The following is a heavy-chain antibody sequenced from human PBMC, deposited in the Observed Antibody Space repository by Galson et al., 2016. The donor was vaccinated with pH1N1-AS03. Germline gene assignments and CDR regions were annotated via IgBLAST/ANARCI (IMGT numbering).Heavy chain of an antibody. CDR2: ISGSGANT. D-gene: IGHD3-3*01. V-gene: IGHV3-23*01. Sequence: SLRLSCAASGFTFATCAMSWVRQAPGKGLEWLSAISGSGANTDYADSVKGRFTISRGNSRNTLYLQMNSLRAEDTAVYYCAKTSDFWSGYYPSDSWGQGTLVTVSS. J-gene: IGHJ4*02. CDR1: GFTFATCA. CDR3: AKTSDFWSGYYPSDS.